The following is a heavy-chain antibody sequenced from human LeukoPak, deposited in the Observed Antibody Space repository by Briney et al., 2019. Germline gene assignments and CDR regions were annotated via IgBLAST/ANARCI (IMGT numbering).Heavy chain of an antibody. D-gene: IGHD1-26*01. J-gene: IGHJ4*02. CDR3: ARDFSGSGYYLDY. V-gene: IGHV4-4*07. CDR1: GDSISGYY. CDR2: ISTTGNT. Sequence: KSSQTLSLTCTVSGDSISGYYWSWIRQSAGKGLEYIGRISTTGNTNDIPSLKSRVTMSIDTSKNHFSLKLSSVTAADTAMYYCARDFSGSGYYLDYWGQGIPVTVSS.